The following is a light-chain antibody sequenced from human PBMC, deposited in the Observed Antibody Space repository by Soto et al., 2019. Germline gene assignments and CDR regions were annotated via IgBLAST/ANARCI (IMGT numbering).Light chain of an antibody. CDR2: EVS. Sequence: QYALTQPASVSGSPGQSITISCTGTSSDVGGYNYVSWYQQHPGKAPKLMIYEVSNRPSGISNRFSGSKSVNTASLTISGLQAEDEADYYCSSYTSSDTYVFGTGTKLTVL. CDR1: SSDVGGYNY. V-gene: IGLV2-14*01. J-gene: IGLJ1*01. CDR3: SSYTSSDTYV.